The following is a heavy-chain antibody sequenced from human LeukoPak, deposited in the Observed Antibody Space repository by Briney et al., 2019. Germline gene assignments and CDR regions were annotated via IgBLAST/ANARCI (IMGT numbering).Heavy chain of an antibody. Sequence: ASVKVSCKASGYTFTGYYMHWVRQAPGQGLEWMGWINPNSGGTNYAQKFQGRVTMTRDTSISTAYMELSRLRSDDTAVYYCARAHDSSGYYVRYWGQGTLVTVSS. CDR1: GYTFTGYY. D-gene: IGHD3-22*01. V-gene: IGHV1-2*02. CDR2: INPNSGGT. J-gene: IGHJ4*02. CDR3: ARAHDSSGYYVRY.